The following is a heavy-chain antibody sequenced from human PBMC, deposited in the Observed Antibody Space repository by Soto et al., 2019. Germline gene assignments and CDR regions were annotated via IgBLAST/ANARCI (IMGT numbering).Heavy chain of an antibody. J-gene: IGHJ6*02. CDR1: GFTFSSYG. CDR3: ARDRIAARPGYGMDV. Sequence: QVQLVESGGGVVQPGRSLRLSCAASGFTFSSYGMHWVRQAPGKGLEWVAVIWYDGSNKYYADSVKGRFTISRDNSQNTLYLQMNGLRADDTAVYYCARDRIAARPGYGMDVWGQGTTVTVSS. CDR2: IWYDGSNK. D-gene: IGHD6-6*01. V-gene: IGHV3-33*01.